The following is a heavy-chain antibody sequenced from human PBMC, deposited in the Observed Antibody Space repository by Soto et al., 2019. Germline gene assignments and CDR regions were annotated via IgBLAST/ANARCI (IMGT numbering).Heavy chain of an antibody. CDR2: IWYDGSNK. V-gene: IGHV3-33*01. J-gene: IGHJ4*02. D-gene: IGHD1-26*01. CDR3: ARDWEGTFAY. Sequence: QVQLVESGGGVVQPGRSLRLSCAASGFTFGTYGMHWVRQAPGKGLEWVAVIWYDGSNKNYADSLKGRLTISRDNSKNPWYLQMTSLRAEDTAVYYCARDWEGTFAYWGQGTLVTVSS. CDR1: GFTFGTYG.